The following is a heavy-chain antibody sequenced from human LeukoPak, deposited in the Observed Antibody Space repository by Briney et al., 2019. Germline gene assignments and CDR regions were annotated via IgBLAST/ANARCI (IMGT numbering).Heavy chain of an antibody. CDR3: ARGYYYDSSGSLGY. Sequence: PSETLSLTCTVSGGSISSGSYYWSWIRQPAGKGLEWIGRIYTSGSTNCNPSLKSRVTISVDTSKNQFSLKLSSVTAADTAVYYCARGYYYDSSGSLGYWGQGTLVTVSS. CDR2: IYTSGST. CDR1: GGSISSGSYY. J-gene: IGHJ4*02. V-gene: IGHV4-61*02. D-gene: IGHD3-22*01.